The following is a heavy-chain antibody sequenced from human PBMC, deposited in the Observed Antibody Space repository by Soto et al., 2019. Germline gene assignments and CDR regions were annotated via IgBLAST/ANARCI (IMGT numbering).Heavy chain of an antibody. CDR1: GFTFSSYA. CDR2: ISYDGSNK. V-gene: IGHV3-30-3*01. Sequence: GGSLRLSCAASGFTFSSYAMLWVRQAPGKGLEWVAVISYDGSNKYYADSVKGRFTISRDNSKNTLYLQMNSLRAEDTAVYYCARDPGGGQLWLLTSLDYWGQGTLVTVSS. D-gene: IGHD5-18*01. J-gene: IGHJ4*02. CDR3: ARDPGGGQLWLLTSLDY.